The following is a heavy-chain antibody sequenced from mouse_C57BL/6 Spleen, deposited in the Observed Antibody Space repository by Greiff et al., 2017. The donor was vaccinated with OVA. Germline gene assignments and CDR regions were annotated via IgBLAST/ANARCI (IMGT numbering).Heavy chain of an antibody. CDR3: ARDLYGYDGGYFDY. Sequence: VQLKESGPGLVKPSQSLSLTCSVTGYSITSGYYWNWIRQFPGIKLEWMGYISYDGSNNYNPSLKNRISITRDTSKNQFFLKLNSVTTEDTATYYCARDLYGYDGGYFDYWGQGTTLTVSS. CDR2: ISYDGSN. D-gene: IGHD2-2*01. V-gene: IGHV3-6*01. CDR1: GYSITSGYY. J-gene: IGHJ2*01.